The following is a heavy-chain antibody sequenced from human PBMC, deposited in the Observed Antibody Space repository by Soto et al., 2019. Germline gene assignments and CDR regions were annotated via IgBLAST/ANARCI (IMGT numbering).Heavy chain of an antibody. Sequence: QVQLVQSGAEVKEPGSSVKVSCKASGGTLSSYTFSWVRQAPGQGLEWMGRIIPNLGITNYAQKFQGRITIIVDKATSTAYMELSSLRSEDTAVYYCARDKGYCSGASCPDFDYSGQGTLVTVSS. CDR1: GGTLSSYT. CDR2: IIPNLGIT. CDR3: ARDKGYCSGASCPDFDY. J-gene: IGHJ4*02. D-gene: IGHD2-15*01. V-gene: IGHV1-69*08.